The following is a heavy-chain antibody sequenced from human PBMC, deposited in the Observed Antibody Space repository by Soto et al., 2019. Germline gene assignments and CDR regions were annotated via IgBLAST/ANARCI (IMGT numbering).Heavy chain of an antibody. CDR1: GYTFTTYD. J-gene: IGHJ4*02. V-gene: IGHV1-8*01. CDR2: LNPKSGNT. Sequence: ASVKVSCKASGYTFTTYDFNWVRQAPGQGLEWMGWLNPKSGNTGSAQKFQGRVTMTRDSSISTVYMELSSLSSDDTAIYYCARVAASPDYWGQGTLVPVSS. CDR3: ARVAASPDY.